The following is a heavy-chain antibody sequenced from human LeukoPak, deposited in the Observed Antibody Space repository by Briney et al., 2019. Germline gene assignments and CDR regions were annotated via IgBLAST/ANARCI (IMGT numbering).Heavy chain of an antibody. CDR1: GFTFSRYA. Sequence: GGSLRLSCAASGFTFSRYAMNWVRQAPGKGLEWVAVIWYDGSNKYYSDSVKGRFTISRDNSKNTLFLQMNSLRAEDTAIYYCAKVESSGSSYYYGMDVWGLGTTVTVSS. J-gene: IGHJ6*02. V-gene: IGHV3-33*06. D-gene: IGHD3-10*01. CDR3: AKVESSGSSYYYGMDV. CDR2: IWYDGSNK.